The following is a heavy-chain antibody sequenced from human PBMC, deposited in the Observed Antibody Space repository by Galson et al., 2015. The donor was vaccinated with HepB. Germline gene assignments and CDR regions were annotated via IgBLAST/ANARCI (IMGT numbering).Heavy chain of an antibody. CDR2: ISYDGSNK. V-gene: IGHV3-30-3*01. D-gene: IGHD6-6*01. CDR3: ARELPVGYSSSKYFDY. CDR1: GFTFSSYA. Sequence: SLRLSCAASGFTFSSYAMHWVRQAPGKGLEWVAVISYDGSNKYYADSVRGRFTISRDNSKNTLYLQMNSLRAEDTAVYYCARELPVGYSSSKYFDYWGQGTLVTVSS. J-gene: IGHJ4*02.